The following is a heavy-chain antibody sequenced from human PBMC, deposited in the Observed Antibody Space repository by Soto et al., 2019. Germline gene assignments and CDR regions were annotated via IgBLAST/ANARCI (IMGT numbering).Heavy chain of an antibody. CDR1: GGTFSSYA. Sequence: SVKVSCKASGGTFSSYAISWVRQAPGQGLEWMGGIIPIFGTANYAQKFQGRVTITADKSTSTAYMELSSLRSEDTAVYYCARDLYYYDSSGPSYGMDVWGQGTTVTVS. CDR3: ARDLYYYDSSGPSYGMDV. J-gene: IGHJ6*02. CDR2: IIPIFGTA. D-gene: IGHD3-22*01. V-gene: IGHV1-69*06.